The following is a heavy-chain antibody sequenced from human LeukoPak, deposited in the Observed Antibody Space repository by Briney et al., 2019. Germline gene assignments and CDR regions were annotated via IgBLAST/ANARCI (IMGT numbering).Heavy chain of an antibody. CDR2: IIPIFGTA. V-gene: IGHV1-69*13. CDR1: GYTFTGYY. J-gene: IGHJ3*02. CDR3: ARGRKDIVLRQAHDAFDI. D-gene: IGHD2-8*01. Sequence: GASVKVSCKASGYTFTGYYMHWVRQAPGQGLEWMGGIIPIFGTANYAQKFQGRVTITADESTSTAYMELSSLRSEDTAVYYCARGRKDIVLRQAHDAFDIWGQGTMVTVSS.